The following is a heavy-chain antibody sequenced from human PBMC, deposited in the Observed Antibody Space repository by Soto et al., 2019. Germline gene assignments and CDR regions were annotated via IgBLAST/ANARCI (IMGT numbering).Heavy chain of an antibody. V-gene: IGHV3-30*18. D-gene: IGHD6-19*01. CDR1: GFSFSDYG. CDR2: LSYDGDKE. Sequence: QVQLEESGGNVVQPGRSLRLSCAASGFSFSDYGMHWVRQAPGKGLESVALLSYDGDKEYYADSVKGRFTISRDNSKNTVFLQMNRLRPEDTAVYYCGKDLMGEQWLGVMHYWGQGTLVTVSS. CDR3: GKDLMGEQWLGVMHY. J-gene: IGHJ4*02.